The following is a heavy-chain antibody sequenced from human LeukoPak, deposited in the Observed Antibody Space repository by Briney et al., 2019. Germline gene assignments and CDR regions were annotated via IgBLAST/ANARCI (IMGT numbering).Heavy chain of an antibody. J-gene: IGHJ4*02. CDR2: INPNSGGT. V-gene: IGHV1-2*02. D-gene: IGHD3-22*01. CDR3: ARDWDDSPDY. Sequence: GASVKVSCKASGYTFTGYYIHWMRQAPGQGLEWMGWINPNSGGTNYAQKFQGRVTMTRDTSISTAYMELISLRSDDTAVYYCARDWDDSPDYWGQGALVTVSS. CDR1: GYTFTGYY.